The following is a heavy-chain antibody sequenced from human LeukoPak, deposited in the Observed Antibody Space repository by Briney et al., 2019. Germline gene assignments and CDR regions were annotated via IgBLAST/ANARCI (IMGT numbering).Heavy chain of an antibody. Sequence: SGGSLRLSCAASGFTFSSYSMNWVRQARGKALEWLSSISSSSSYIYYADSVKGRFTISRDNAKNSLYLQMNSLRAEDTAVYYCARDPSVAAAASPPPNYWGQGTLVTVSS. D-gene: IGHD6-13*01. J-gene: IGHJ4*02. CDR3: ARDPSVAAAASPPPNY. V-gene: IGHV3-21*01. CDR2: ISSSSSYI. CDR1: GFTFSSYS.